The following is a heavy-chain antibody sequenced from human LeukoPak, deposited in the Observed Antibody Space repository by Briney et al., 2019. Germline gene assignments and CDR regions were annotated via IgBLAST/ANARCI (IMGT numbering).Heavy chain of an antibody. CDR3: ARIYIAVAGPVDY. Sequence: SSNYMSWVRQPPGKGLEWIGSIYYSGSTYYNPSLKSRVTISVDTSKNQFSLKLSSVTAADTAVYYCARIYIAVAGPVDYWGQGTLVTVSS. V-gene: IGHV4-39*01. J-gene: IGHJ4*02. CDR2: IYYSGST. D-gene: IGHD6-19*01. CDR1: SSNY.